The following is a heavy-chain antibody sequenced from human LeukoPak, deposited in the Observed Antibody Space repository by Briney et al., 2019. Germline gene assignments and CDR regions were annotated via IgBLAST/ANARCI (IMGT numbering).Heavy chain of an antibody. CDR3: ARCEYCTRTGSMDY. Sequence: ASVKVSCKASGYMFTTYYMHWVRQAPGQGLEWMGIISPSGDSTNYAQKLQGRVTMTRDTSTSTVYMELSSLRSEDTAVYYCARCEYCTRTGSMDYWGQGTLVTVSS. CDR1: GYMFTTYY. V-gene: IGHV1-46*04. CDR2: ISPSGDST. D-gene: IGHD2/OR15-2a*01. J-gene: IGHJ4*02.